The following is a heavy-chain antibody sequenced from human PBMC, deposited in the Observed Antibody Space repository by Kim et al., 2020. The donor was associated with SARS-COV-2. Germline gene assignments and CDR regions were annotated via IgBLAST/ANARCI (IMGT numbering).Heavy chain of an antibody. J-gene: IGHJ5*02. CDR2: IYHSGST. CDR3: ASFSPGRFDP. V-gene: IGHV4-34*01. Sequence: SETLSLTCAVYGGSFSGYYWSWIRQPPGKGLEWIGEIYHSGSTNYNPSLKSRVTISVDTSKNQFSLKLSSVTAADTAVYYCASFSPGRFDPWGQGTLVTVSS. CDR1: GGSFSGYY.